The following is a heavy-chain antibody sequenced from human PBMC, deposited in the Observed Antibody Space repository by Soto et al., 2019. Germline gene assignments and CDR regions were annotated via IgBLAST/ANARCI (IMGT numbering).Heavy chain of an antibody. V-gene: IGHV4-31*03. D-gene: IGHD1-1*01. CDR1: GGSISRDSYY. CDR2: IYYTGIT. CDR3: ATGTSSWFES. Sequence: QVQLQESGPGLVKPSQTLSLTCSVSGGSISRDSYYWTWIRQHPGKGLEWIGYIYYTGITLYSPSLRTRVTISVDTSNSQFSLNLNSVTDADTAVYYCATGTSSWFESWGQGTLVTVSS. J-gene: IGHJ5*01.